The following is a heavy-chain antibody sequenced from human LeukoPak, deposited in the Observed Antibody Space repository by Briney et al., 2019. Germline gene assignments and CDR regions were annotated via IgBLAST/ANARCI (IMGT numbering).Heavy chain of an antibody. CDR2: INHSGST. D-gene: IGHD1-26*01. J-gene: IGHJ6*03. CDR1: GGSFSGYY. CDR3: ARSAGGKFPRFDYYYYYMDV. Sequence: ASETLSLTCAVYGGSFSGYYWSWIPQPPGKGLEWIGEINHSGSTNYNPSLKSRVTISVDTSKNQFSLKLSSVTAADTAVYYCARSAGGKFPRFDYYYYYMDVWGKGTTVTVSS. V-gene: IGHV4-34*01.